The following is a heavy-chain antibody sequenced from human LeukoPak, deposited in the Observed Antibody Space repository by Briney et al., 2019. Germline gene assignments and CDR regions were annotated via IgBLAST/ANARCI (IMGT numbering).Heavy chain of an antibody. V-gene: IGHV3-7*01. CDR3: ASLNLGYCSGGSCYSGYFQH. Sequence: PGGSLRLSCAASGFTFSSYWMSWVRQAPGRGLEWVANIKQDGSEKYYVDSAMGRFTISRDNAKNSLYLQMNSLRAEDTAVYYCASLNLGYCSGGSCYSGYFQHWGQGTLVTVSS. CDR1: GFTFSSYW. J-gene: IGHJ1*01. D-gene: IGHD2-15*01. CDR2: IKQDGSEK.